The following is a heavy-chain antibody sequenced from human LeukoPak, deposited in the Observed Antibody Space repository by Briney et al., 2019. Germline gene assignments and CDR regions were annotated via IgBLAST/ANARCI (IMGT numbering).Heavy chain of an antibody. J-gene: IGHJ4*02. CDR2: IYYSGTT. CDR3: ARRGDILTDYAFDY. Sequence: SETLSLTCSVSGGSINSNSHHWDWIRQAPGKGLEWIGNIYYSGTTSYNPSLKSRVTISVDTSKNQFSLRLSSVTAADTAVYYCARRGDILTDYAFDYWGQGTLFTVSS. V-gene: IGHV4-39*01. D-gene: IGHD3-9*01. CDR1: GGSINSNSHH.